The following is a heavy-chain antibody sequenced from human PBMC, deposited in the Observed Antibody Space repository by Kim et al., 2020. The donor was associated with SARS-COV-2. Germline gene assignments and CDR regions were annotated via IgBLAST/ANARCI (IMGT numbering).Heavy chain of an antibody. Sequence: SETLSLTCAVYGGSFSGYYWSWIRQPPGKGLEWIGEINHSGSTNYNPSLKSRVTISVDTSKNQFSLKLSSVTAADTAVYYCARGSKLLWFGEFYYGMDVWGQGTTVTVSS. D-gene: IGHD3-10*01. CDR2: INHSGST. CDR3: ARGSKLLWFGEFYYGMDV. V-gene: IGHV4-34*01. CDR1: GGSFSGYY. J-gene: IGHJ6*02.